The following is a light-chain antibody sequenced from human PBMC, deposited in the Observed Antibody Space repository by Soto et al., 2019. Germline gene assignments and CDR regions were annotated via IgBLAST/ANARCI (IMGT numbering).Light chain of an antibody. Sequence: EVVLTQSQVTLSLSPGERPTLSGRASQSFRGLLAWYQQKPGQAPRLLIYDAYNRATGIPPRFSGSGSGTDFTLTISSLEPEDSAVYYCQQRHMWPITFGQGTRLEIK. CDR1: QSFRGL. V-gene: IGKV3-11*01. J-gene: IGKJ5*01. CDR2: DAY. CDR3: QQRHMWPIT.